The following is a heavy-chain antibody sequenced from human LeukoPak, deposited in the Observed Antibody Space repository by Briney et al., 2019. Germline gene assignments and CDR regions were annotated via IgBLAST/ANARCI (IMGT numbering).Heavy chain of an antibody. V-gene: IGHV3-48*03. CDR2: ISSSGSTI. J-gene: IGHJ4*02. CDR1: GFTFSSYE. Sequence: PGGSLRLSCAASGFTFSSYEMNWVRQAPGKGLEWVSYISSSGSTIYYADSVKGRFTISRDNAKNSLYLQMSSLRAEDTAVYYCAGGARRYCSSTSCRPPFDYWGQGTLVTVSS. D-gene: IGHD2-2*01. CDR3: AGGARRYCSSTSCRPPFDY.